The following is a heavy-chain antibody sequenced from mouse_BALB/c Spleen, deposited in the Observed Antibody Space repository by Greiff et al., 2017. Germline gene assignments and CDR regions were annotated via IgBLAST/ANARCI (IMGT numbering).Heavy chain of an antibody. Sequence: EVMLVESGGGLVKPGGSLKLSCAASGFTFSSYAMSWVRQTPEKRLEWVASISSGGSTYYPDSVKGRFTISRDNARNILYLQMSSLRSEDTAMYYCARGGGYRYDWYFEVWGAGTTVTVSS. J-gene: IGHJ1*01. D-gene: IGHD2-14*01. V-gene: IGHV5-6-5*01. CDR1: GFTFSSYA. CDR3: ARGGGYRYDWYFEV. CDR2: ISSGGST.